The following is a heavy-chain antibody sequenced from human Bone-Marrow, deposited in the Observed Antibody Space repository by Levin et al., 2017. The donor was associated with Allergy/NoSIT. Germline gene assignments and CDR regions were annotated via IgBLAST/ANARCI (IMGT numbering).Heavy chain of an antibody. CDR3: TTEYCSGGSCYSGYYDYGMDV. J-gene: IGHJ6*02. Sequence: GGSLRLSCAASGFTFSNAWMNWVRQAPGKGLEWVGRIKSKTDGGTTDYAAPVKGRFTISRDDSKNTLYLQMNSLKTEDTAVYYCTTEYCSGGSCYSGYYDYGMDVWGQGTTVTVSS. D-gene: IGHD2-15*01. CDR2: IKSKTDGGTT. CDR1: GFTFSNAW. V-gene: IGHV3-15*07.